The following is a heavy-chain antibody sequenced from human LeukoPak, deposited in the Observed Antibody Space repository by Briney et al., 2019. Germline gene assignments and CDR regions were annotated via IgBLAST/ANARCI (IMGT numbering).Heavy chain of an antibody. D-gene: IGHD3-10*01. Sequence: GSLRLSCAASGFTVSSNYMSWVRQPPGKGLEWIGEIYHSGSTNYNPSLKSRVTISVDKSKNQFSLKLSSVTAADTAVYYCAREIPYKVMVRGSNWFDPWGQGTLVTVSS. CDR3: AREIPYKVMVRGSNWFDP. V-gene: IGHV4-4*02. CDR2: IYHSGST. J-gene: IGHJ5*02. CDR1: GFTVSSNY.